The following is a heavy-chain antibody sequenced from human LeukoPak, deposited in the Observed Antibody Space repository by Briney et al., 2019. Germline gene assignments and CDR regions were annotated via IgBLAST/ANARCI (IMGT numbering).Heavy chain of an antibody. J-gene: IGHJ4*02. CDR1: GTSFSSNTYYY. D-gene: IGHD3-10*01. Sequence: PSETLSLTCTVSGTSFSSNTYYYWSWTPRHRVEAPEGMGYIYYLDSTHYNPSRTSRIFISVAASENQFSLKLTSVTAADTAVYYCARLNYYDSGSLTYSFDYWGQGTLVTVSP. CDR2: IYYLDST. V-gene: IGHV4-31*03. CDR3: ARLNYYDSGSLTYSFDY.